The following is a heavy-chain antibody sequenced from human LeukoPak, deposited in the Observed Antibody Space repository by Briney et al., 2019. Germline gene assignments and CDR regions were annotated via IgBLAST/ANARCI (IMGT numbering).Heavy chain of an antibody. CDR1: GGSISSGGYY. CDR3: ARDWGGGGSFDY. CDR2: IYYSGST. D-gene: IGHD3-10*01. J-gene: IGHJ4*02. Sequence: SETLSLTCTVSGGSISSGGYYWGWIRQHPGKGLEWIGYIYYSGSTYYNPSLKSRVTISVDTSKNQFSLKRSSATAADTAVYYCARDWGGGGSFDYWGQGTLVTVSS. V-gene: IGHV4-31*03.